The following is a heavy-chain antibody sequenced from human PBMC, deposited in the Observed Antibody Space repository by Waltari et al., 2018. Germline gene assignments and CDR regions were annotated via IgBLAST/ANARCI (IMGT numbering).Heavy chain of an antibody. D-gene: IGHD6-19*01. CDR2: MSGTGDYT. V-gene: IGHV3-23*01. Sequence: EVQLLESGGAMEQHGGSLRISCVGSGLTFSNYAMYWCRQAPGKGLGWVSTMSGTGDYTYYADSVKGRFTISRDNSKNTVFLHMNNLRVEDTAIYFCAKDQAEWLVLDGYFDSWGQGTPVTVSS. J-gene: IGHJ4*02. CDR3: AKDQAEWLVLDGYFDS. CDR1: GLTFSNYA.